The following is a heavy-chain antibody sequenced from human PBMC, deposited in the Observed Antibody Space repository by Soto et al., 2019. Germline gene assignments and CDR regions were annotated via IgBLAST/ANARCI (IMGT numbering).Heavy chain of an antibody. Sequence: LSLTCAISGDSVSSNSAAWNWIRQSPSRGLEWLGRTYYRSKWYNDYAVSVKSRITINPDTSKNQFSLQLNSVTPEDTAVYYCARGVVVAATGYYYYGMDVWGQGTTVTVSS. CDR1: GDSVSSNSAA. V-gene: IGHV6-1*01. D-gene: IGHD2-15*01. CDR3: ARGVVVAATGYYYYGMDV. J-gene: IGHJ6*02. CDR2: TYYRSKWYN.